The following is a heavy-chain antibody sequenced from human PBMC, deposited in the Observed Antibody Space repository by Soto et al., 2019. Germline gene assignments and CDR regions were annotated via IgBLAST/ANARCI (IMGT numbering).Heavy chain of an antibody. V-gene: IGHV4-59*01. CDR2: IYYSGST. CDR3: ARDLEMATRHFDL. D-gene: IGHD5-12*01. J-gene: IGHJ2*01. Sequence: QVQLQESGPGLVKPSETLSLTCTVSGGSISSYYWSWIRQPPGKGLEWIGYIYYSGSTNYNPSLKSRVTISVDTSKNQFSLKLSSVTAADTAVYYCARDLEMATRHFDLWGRGTLVTVSS. CDR1: GGSISSYY.